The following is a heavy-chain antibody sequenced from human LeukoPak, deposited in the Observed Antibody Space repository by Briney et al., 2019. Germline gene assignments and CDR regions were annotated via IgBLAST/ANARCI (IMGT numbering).Heavy chain of an antibody. V-gene: IGHV4-4*07. CDR2: VSTSGST. CDR1: GASLSDYY. J-gene: IGHJ4*02. Sequence: PSETLSLTCAVSGASLSDYYWSWIRQPAGKGLEWIGRVSTSGSTYYNPSVESRLTVSMQTSRYQFSLKLTSVTAADTAVYYCAGEAGVRGLPDYWGQGTLVTVSS. CDR3: AGEAGVRGLPDY. D-gene: IGHD3-10*01.